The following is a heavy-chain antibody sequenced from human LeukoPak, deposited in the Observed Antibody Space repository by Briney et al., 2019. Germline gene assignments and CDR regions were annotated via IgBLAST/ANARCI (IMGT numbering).Heavy chain of an antibody. CDR3: ASPQGGSSAYYFDY. D-gene: IGHD6-6*01. CDR2: IYSGGST. J-gene: IGHJ4*02. CDR1: GFTVSSNY. Sequence: GGSLRLSCAASGFTVSSNYMSWVRQAPGKGLEGVAVIYSGGSTYYADSVKGRFTISRDNSKNTLYLQMNSLRAEDTAVYYCASPQGGSSAYYFDYWGQGTLVTVSS. V-gene: IGHV3-66*01.